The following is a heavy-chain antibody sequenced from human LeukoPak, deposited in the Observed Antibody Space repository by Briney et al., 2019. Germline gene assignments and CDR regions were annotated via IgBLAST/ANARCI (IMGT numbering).Heavy chain of an antibody. CDR1: GFTFSTYA. Sequence: GGSLRLSCAASGFTFSTYAMHWVRQAPGKGLEWVAVISYDGSNKYYADSVKGRFTISRGNSKNTLYLQMNTLRAEDTAVYYCAKDVSWNWFDPWGQRTLVTVSS. J-gene: IGHJ5*02. V-gene: IGHV3-30*18. CDR2: ISYDGSNK. CDR3: AKDVSWNWFDP.